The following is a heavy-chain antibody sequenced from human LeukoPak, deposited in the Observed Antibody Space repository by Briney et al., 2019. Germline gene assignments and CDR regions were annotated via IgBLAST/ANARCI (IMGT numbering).Heavy chain of an antibody. CDR1: GYTLTELT. Sequence: ASVKVSCKVSGYTLTELTMHWVRHAPGKGLEWMGGFDPEDGETIYAQKFQGRVTMTEDTSTDTAYMEPSSLRSEDTAVYYCAAQSPDIVLMVYARDAFDIWGQGTMVTVSS. CDR2: FDPEDGET. V-gene: IGHV1-24*01. D-gene: IGHD2-8*01. J-gene: IGHJ3*02. CDR3: AAQSPDIVLMVYARDAFDI.